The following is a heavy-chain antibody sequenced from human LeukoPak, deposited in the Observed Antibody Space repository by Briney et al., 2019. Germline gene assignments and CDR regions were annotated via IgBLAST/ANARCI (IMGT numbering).Heavy chain of an antibody. CDR3: ARRYCSSTSCYPYDY. CDR1: GGSISSYY. CDR2: IYTSGST. Sequence: SETLSLTCTVSGGSISSYYWSWIRQPPGKGLEWLGYIYTSGSTNYNPSLKSRVTISVDTSKNQFSLKLSSVTAADTAVYYCARRYCSSTSCYPYDYWGQGTLVTVSS. D-gene: IGHD2-2*01. V-gene: IGHV4-4*09. J-gene: IGHJ4*02.